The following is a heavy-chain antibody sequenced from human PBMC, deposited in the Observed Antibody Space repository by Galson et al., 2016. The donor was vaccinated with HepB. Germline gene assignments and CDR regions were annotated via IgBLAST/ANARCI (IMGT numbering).Heavy chain of an antibody. J-gene: IGHJ4*02. CDR2: ISYDGSSE. CDR1: GFTFRTYS. D-gene: IGHD5-12*01. V-gene: IGHV3-30*04. Sequence: SLRLSCAASGFTFRTYSMHWVRQAPGKGLEWVALISYDGSSEYYTDSVKGRFTISRDNSKNTLYLQMNSLRAEDTAVYYCARGYSGYIGDYFDYWGQGTLVTVSS. CDR3: ARGYSGYIGDYFDY.